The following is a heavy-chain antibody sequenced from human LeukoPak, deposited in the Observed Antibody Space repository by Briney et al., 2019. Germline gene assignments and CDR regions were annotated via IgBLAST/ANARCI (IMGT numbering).Heavy chain of an antibody. V-gene: IGHV1-2*02. CDR3: AREDYSNYLADY. CDR1: GYTFTSYY. Sequence: ASVKVSCKASGYTFTSYYMHWVRQAPGQGLEWMGWINPNSGGTNYAQKFQGRVTMTRDTSISTAYMELSRLRSDDTAVYYCAREDYSNYLADYWGQGTLVTVSS. D-gene: IGHD4-11*01. CDR2: INPNSGGT. J-gene: IGHJ4*02.